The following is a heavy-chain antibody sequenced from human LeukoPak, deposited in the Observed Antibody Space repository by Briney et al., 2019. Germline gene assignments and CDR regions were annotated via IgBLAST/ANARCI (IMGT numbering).Heavy chain of an antibody. J-gene: IGHJ3*02. CDR2: INPNSGGT. CDR1: GYTFTGYY. Sequence: ASVTVSCKASGYTFTGYYMHWVRQAPGQGLEWMGWINPNSGGTNYAQKFQGRVTMTRDTSISTAYMELRSLRSDDTAVYYCARDYYGSGGYYFHDAFDIWGQGTMVTVSS. V-gene: IGHV1-2*02. D-gene: IGHD3-10*01. CDR3: ARDYYGSGGYYFHDAFDI.